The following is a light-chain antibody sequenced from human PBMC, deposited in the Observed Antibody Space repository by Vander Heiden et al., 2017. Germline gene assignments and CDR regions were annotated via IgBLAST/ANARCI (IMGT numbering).Light chain of an antibody. Sequence: DFQITPYLSTLTASVGDTVTITCRASQSDKSWLAWHQQNPEAVPQLMIYQSTTLESGVPSRFSGSESGEESPLIISRLQHDDVVIYYYQQYNSYPWTFGQGTKVEI. CDR1: QSDKSW. V-gene: IGKV1-5*03. CDR3: QQYNSYPWT. CDR2: QST. J-gene: IGKJ1*01.